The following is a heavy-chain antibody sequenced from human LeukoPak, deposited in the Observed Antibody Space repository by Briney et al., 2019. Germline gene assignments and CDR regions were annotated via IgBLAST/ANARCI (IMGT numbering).Heavy chain of an antibody. CDR1: GFTFNSYS. Sequence: TGGSLRLSCAASGFTFNSYSMNWVRQAPGKGLEWLSYISTSSSAIHYADSVKGRFTISRDNAENSLYLQMNSLRAEDTAVYYCARAMSTWGGIRNYFDSWGRGALVTVSS. D-gene: IGHD3-16*01. V-gene: IGHV3-48*04. CDR2: ISTSSSAI. CDR3: ARAMSTWGGIRNYFDS. J-gene: IGHJ4*02.